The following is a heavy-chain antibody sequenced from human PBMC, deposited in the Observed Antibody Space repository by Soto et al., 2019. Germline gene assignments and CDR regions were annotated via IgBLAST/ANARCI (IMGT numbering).Heavy chain of an antibody. CDR2: ISGSGGST. CDR3: AKEAKRAATVTTFKYYMDV. Sequence: GGSLRLSCAASGFTFSSYAMSWVRQAPGKGLEWVSAISGSGGSTYYADSVKGRFTISRDNSKNTLYLQMNSLRAEDTAVYYCAKEAKRAATVTTFKYYMDVWGKGTTVTVSS. J-gene: IGHJ6*03. CDR1: GFTFSSYA. V-gene: IGHV3-23*01. D-gene: IGHD4-17*01.